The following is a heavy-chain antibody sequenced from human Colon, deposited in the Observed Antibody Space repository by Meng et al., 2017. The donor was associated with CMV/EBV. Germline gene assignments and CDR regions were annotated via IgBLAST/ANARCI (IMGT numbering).Heavy chain of an antibody. D-gene: IGHD6-13*01. V-gene: IGHV3-53*05. J-gene: IGHJ6*02. CDR1: NY. CDR3: ARDPASQSSSWYVGRYYFYGMDV. CDR2: IYSGGST. Sequence: NYISWVRQAPGEGLEWVSIIYSGGSTYYADSVKGRFTISRDNSKNTLYLQMNSLRVEDTAVYYCARDPASQSSSWYVGRYYFYGMDVWGQGTTVTVSS.